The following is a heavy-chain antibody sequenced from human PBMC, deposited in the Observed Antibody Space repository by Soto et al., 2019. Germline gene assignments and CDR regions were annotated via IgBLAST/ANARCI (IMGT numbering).Heavy chain of an antibody. D-gene: IGHD2-21*01. CDR2: ICDTGGCT. CDR1: GFTFSSYA. V-gene: IGHV3-23*01. CDR3: ARIGSVSANFDY. Sequence: GGSLRLSCAASGFTFSSYAMAWVRQAPGRGLEWVSSICDTGGCTYYADSVKGRFTFSRDNSKNTMLLQMNSLRAEDTAVYYCARIGSVSANFDYWGLGTLVTVSS. J-gene: IGHJ4*02.